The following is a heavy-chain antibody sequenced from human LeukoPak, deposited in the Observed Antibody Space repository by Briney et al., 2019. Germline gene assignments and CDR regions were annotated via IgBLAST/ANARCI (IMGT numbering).Heavy chain of an antibody. Sequence: PGGSLRLSCAASGFTFSSYWMHWVRQAPGKGLEWVAVISYDGSNKYYADSVKGRFTISRDNSKNTLYLQMNSLRAEDTAVYYCARDSIVGATWGQGTLVTVSS. V-gene: IGHV3-30-3*01. CDR2: ISYDGSNK. D-gene: IGHD1-26*01. CDR1: GFTFSSYW. CDR3: ARDSIVGAT. J-gene: IGHJ4*02.